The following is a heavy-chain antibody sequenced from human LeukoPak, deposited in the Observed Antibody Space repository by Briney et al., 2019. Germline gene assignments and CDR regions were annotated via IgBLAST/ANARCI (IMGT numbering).Heavy chain of an antibody. CDR3: AIGYSSRGPYYFDY. J-gene: IGHJ4*02. Sequence: GASVTVSCKPSRYTFPSYAMQWVRQPPGRRREWMEWINEANGNTKYSQEFQGRGTLTRDTSASTAYMELSSLRSEDMAVYYCAIGYSSRGPYYFDYWGQGTLVTVSS. V-gene: IGHV1-3*03. CDR2: INEANGNT. D-gene: IGHD1-14*01. CDR1: RYTFPSYA.